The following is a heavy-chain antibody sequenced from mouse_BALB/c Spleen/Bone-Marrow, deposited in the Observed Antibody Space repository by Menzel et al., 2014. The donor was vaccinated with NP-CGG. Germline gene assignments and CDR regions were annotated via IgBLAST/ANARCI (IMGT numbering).Heavy chain of an antibody. CDR2: IWAGGST. CDR3: ARDGVYGSHYYAMDY. V-gene: IGHV2-9*02. Sequence: QVQLQQSGPGLVAPSQRLSITCTVSGFSLXSYGLHWVRQPPGKGLEWLGVIWAGGSTNYKSALMSRLSISKDNSKSQVFLKMNSLQTDDTAMYYCARDGVYGSHYYAMDYWGQGTSVTVSS. CDR1: GFSLXSYG. J-gene: IGHJ4*01. D-gene: IGHD1-1*02.